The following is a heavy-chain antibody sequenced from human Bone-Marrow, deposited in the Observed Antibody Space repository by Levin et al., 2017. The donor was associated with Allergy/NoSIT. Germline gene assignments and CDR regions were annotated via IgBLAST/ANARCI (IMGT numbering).Heavy chain of an antibody. V-gene: IGHV4-59*01. CDR2: IYSGGTT. J-gene: IGHJ3*02. D-gene: IGHD3-16*01. CDR3: ARGTPIMTSTLRAFDI. Sequence: GSLRLSCTVSGAYIRSFYWSWIRQPPGKGLEWIGYIYSGGTTDYNPSLRSRATISITTSKRQVSLKVTSVTPADTAVYYCARGTPIMTSTLRAFDIWGQGTMVTVSS. CDR1: GAYIRSFY.